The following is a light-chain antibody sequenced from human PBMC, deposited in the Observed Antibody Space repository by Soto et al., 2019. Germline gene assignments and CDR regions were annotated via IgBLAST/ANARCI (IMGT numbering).Light chain of an antibody. J-gene: IGLJ2*01. V-gene: IGLV2-14*01. CDR1: SSDIGAYDY. CDR3: GSYASATLI. Sequence: QSALTQPASVSGSPGQSITISCTGTSSDIGAYDYVSWFQQYPGKAPTLLIYEVTFRPSGVSSRFSGSKSGNTASLTISGLQAEEEADYYCGSYASATLIFGGGTKVTVL. CDR2: EVT.